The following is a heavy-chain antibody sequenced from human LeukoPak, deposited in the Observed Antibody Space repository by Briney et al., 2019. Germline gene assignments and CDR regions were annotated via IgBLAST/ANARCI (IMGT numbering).Heavy chain of an antibody. CDR2: ISSSGSTI. Sequence: GGSLRLSCAASGFTFSSYEMDWVRQAPGKGLEWVSYISSSGSTIYYADSVKGRFTISRDNAKNSLYLQMNSLRAEDTAVYYCARASPYGGNSGVLDWGQGTLVTVSS. D-gene: IGHD4-23*01. V-gene: IGHV3-48*03. J-gene: IGHJ4*02. CDR3: ARASPYGGNSGVLD. CDR1: GFTFSSYE.